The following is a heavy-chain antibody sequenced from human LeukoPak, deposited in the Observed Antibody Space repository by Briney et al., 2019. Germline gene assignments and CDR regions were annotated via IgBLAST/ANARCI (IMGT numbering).Heavy chain of an antibody. CDR2: ISSSSSSTI. J-gene: IGHJ5*02. CDR1: GFTFSSYS. Sequence: GGSLRLSCAASGFTFSSYSMNWVRQAPGKGLEWVSYISSSSSSTIYYADSWKGRFTISRDNAKNSMYLQMSSLRDEDTAVYYCAREEQQLVGNWFDPWGQGTLVTVSS. D-gene: IGHD6-13*01. CDR3: AREEQQLVGNWFDP. V-gene: IGHV3-48*02.